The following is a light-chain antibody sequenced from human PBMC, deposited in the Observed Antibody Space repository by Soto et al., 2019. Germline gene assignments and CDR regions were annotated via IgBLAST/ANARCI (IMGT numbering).Light chain of an antibody. Sequence: QPVLTQPPSASATPGQRVAISCSGSRSNIESNTVNWYQQLPGAAPKLLIFSNNQRPSGVPDRFSGSKSGTSASLAISGLQSEDEADYFCAAWDASLNGWMFGGGTQLTVL. V-gene: IGLV1-44*01. CDR3: AAWDASLNGWM. J-gene: IGLJ7*01. CDR2: SNN. CDR1: RSNIESNT.